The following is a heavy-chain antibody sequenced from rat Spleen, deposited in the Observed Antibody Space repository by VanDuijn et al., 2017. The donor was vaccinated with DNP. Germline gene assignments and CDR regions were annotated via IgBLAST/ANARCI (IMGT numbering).Heavy chain of an antibody. CDR1: GFSFRNYY. CDR2: ISYNGSII. Sequence: EVQLVESGGGLVQPGRSLKLSCAASGFSFRNYYMAWVRQTPKKGLEWVASISYNGSIINYENSVKGRFTISRDNAKSTLYLQMNSLKSEDTATYYCARRRYGYGLFDYWGQGVMVTVSS. CDR3: ARRRYGYGLFDY. J-gene: IGHJ2*01. V-gene: IGHV5-22*01. D-gene: IGHD1-7*01.